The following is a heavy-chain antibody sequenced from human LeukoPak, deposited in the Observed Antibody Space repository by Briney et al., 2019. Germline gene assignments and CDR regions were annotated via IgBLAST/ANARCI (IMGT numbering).Heavy chain of an antibody. CDR2: VSNSGTTT. J-gene: IGHJ4*02. Sequence: GESLRLSCAASGFTSSSYSVIWARQAPGKGLEWVSYVSNSGTTTYYADSVKGRFTISRDNGKNLVSLQMNSLRDEDTAVYYCARADRDGNKRFLDWGQGTLVTVSS. D-gene: IGHD5-24*01. V-gene: IGHV3-48*02. CDR1: GFTSSSYS. CDR3: ARADRDGNKRFLD.